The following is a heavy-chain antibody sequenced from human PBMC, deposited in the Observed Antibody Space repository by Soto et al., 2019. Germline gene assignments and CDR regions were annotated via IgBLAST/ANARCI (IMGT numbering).Heavy chain of an antibody. Sequence: SETLSLTCNVSGGPIKTGDYYWNWIRHPPGKGLEWIGYVFYSGATNYSPSLKSRAAISMDTSKNQFSLSLTSVTVADTAVYYCARAGFSYGHLLFWGQGIRVTVSS. CDR3: ARAGFSYGHLLF. V-gene: IGHV4-30-4*01. D-gene: IGHD3-10*01. CDR2: VFYSGAT. CDR1: GGPIKTGDYY. J-gene: IGHJ4*02.